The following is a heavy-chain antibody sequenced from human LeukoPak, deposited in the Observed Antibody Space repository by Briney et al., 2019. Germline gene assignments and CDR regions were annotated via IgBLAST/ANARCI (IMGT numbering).Heavy chain of an antibody. CDR2: INPYNGDT. V-gene: IGHV1-18*01. D-gene: IGHD1-20*01. CDR3: ARRRGITGTGLDY. Sequence: ASVQVSCKASGYTFTTYDFNWVRQAPAQGLEWMGWINPYNGDTNYAQKFQGRVTLTADTSTSTAYMELRSLKSDDTAVYYCARRRGITGTGLDYWGQGSLVTVSS. CDR1: GYTFTTYD. J-gene: IGHJ4*02.